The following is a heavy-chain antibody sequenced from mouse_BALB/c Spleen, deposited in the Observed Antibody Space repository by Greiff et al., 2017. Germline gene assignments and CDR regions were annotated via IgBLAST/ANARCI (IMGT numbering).Heavy chain of an antibody. Sequence: EVQLQQSGGGLVQPGGSLKLSCAASGFDFSRYWMSWVRQAPGKGLEWIGEINPDSSTINYTPSLKDNFIISRDNAKNTLYLQMSKVRSEDTALYYCARIYYGNYWYFDVWGAGTTVTVSS. V-gene: IGHV4-1*02. CDR3: ARIYYGNYWYFDV. CDR1: GFDFSRYW. D-gene: IGHD2-1*01. CDR2: INPDSSTI. J-gene: IGHJ1*01.